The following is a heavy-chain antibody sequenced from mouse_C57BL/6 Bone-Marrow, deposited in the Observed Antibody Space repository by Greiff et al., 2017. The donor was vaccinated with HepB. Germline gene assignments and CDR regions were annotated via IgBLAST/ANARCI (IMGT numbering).Heavy chain of an antibody. V-gene: IGHV1-43*01. CDR1: GYSFTGYY. J-gene: IGHJ3*01. CDR3: AREDYEF. D-gene: IGHD2-4*01. Sequence: DVQLQESGPELVKPGASVKISCKASGYSFTGYYMHWVKQSSEKSLEWIGEINPSTGGTSYNQKFKGKATLTVDKSSSTAYMQLKSLTSEDSAVYYCAREDYEFWGQGTLVTVSA. CDR2: INPSTGGT.